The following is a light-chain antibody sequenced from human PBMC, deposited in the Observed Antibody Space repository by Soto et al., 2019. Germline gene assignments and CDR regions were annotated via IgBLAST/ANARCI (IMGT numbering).Light chain of an antibody. CDR1: QDISNS. J-gene: IGKJ4*01. Sequence: DIQMTQSPSSLSASVGDRVTITCRASQDISNSLAWYQQKPGKVPKVLIYAASILQSGVPARFSGSGSGTDFTLTINSLQPEDVATYYCQKYNSAPLTFGGGTKLEI. CDR2: AAS. V-gene: IGKV1-27*01. CDR3: QKYNSAPLT.